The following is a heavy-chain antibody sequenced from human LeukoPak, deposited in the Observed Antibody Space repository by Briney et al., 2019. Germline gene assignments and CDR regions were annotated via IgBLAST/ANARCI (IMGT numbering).Heavy chain of an antibody. Sequence: GASVKVSCKASGGTFSSYAISWVRQAPGQGLEWMGGIIPVFGTANYVQKFQGRVTITADESTSTAYMELSSLRAEDTAVYYCAKHYSSNSLGRYFDYWGQGTLVTVSS. CDR1: GGTFSSYA. CDR3: AKHYSSNSLGRYFDY. D-gene: IGHD6-13*01. V-gene: IGHV1-69*13. CDR2: IIPVFGTA. J-gene: IGHJ4*02.